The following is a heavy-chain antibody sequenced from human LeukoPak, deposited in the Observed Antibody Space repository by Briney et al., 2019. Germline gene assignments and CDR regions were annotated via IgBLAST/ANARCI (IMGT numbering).Heavy chain of an antibody. D-gene: IGHD3-22*01. Sequence: PSETLSLTCAVSGYSISSGYYWGWIRQPPGKGLEWIGSIYSGNTYYNPSLKSRVTISVDTSKNKLSLKLISVTAADTAVYYCARGPRGYDSSGYFLWGQGTLATVSS. CDR3: ARGPRGYDSSGYFL. V-gene: IGHV4-38-2*01. J-gene: IGHJ4*02. CDR2: IYSGNT. CDR1: GYSISSGYY.